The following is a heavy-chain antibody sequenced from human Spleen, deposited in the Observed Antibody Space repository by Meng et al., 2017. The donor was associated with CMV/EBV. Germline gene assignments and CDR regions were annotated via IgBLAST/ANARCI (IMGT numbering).Heavy chain of an antibody. CDR1: GFTFSSYW. Sequence: GGSLRLSCAASGFTFSSYWLSWVRQAPGKGLERVANIKQDGSEKYYVDSVKGRFTISRDNAKNSLYLQMNSLRAEDTAVYYCARGHYDYVWGSYSYYYGMDVWGQGTTVTVSS. CDR3: ARGHYDYVWGSYSYYYGMDV. V-gene: IGHV3-7*01. D-gene: IGHD3-16*01. J-gene: IGHJ6*02. CDR2: IKQDGSEK.